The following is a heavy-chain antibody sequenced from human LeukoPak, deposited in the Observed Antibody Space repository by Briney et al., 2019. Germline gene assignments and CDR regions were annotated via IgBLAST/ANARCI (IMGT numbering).Heavy chain of an antibody. J-gene: IGHJ6*03. CDR2: ISWNSGRI. Sequence: GGSLRLSCAASGFTFDDYAMHWVRQAPGKGLEWVSGISWNSGRIGYADSVKGRFTISRDNAKNSLYLQMNSLRAEDTAVYYCARGSDGYMDVWGKGPRSPSP. CDR3: ARGSDGYMDV. CDR1: GFTFDDYA. V-gene: IGHV3-9*01.